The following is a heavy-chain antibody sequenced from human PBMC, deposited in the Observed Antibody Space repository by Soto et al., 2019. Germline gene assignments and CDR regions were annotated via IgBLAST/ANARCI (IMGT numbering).Heavy chain of an antibody. CDR2: INHSGST. V-gene: IGHV4-34*01. Sequence: SETLSLTCAVYGGSFIGDYWSWIRQPPGKGLEWIGEINHSGSTNYNPSLKSRVTISVDTSKNQFSLKLSSVTAADTAVYYCARGDQYQPTYNDYYHYVMDVWGQGTTVPVSS. J-gene: IGHJ6*02. CDR1: GGSFIGDY. CDR3: ARGDQYQPTYNDYYHYVMDV. D-gene: IGHD2-2*01.